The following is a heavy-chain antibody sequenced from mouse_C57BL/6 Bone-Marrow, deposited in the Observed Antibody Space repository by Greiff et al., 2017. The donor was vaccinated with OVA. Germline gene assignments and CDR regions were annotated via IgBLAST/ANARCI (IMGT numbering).Heavy chain of an antibody. J-gene: IGHJ2*01. Sequence: VQLQQSGPELVKPGASVKISCKASGYTFTDYYMNWVKQSHGKSLEWIGDINPNNGGTSYNQKFKGKATLTVDKSSSTAYMELRSLTSEDSAVYYCARSDTTVVATTGNYWGQGTTLTVSS. V-gene: IGHV1-26*01. CDR3: ARSDTTVVATTGNY. D-gene: IGHD1-1*01. CDR1: GYTFTDYY. CDR2: INPNNGGT.